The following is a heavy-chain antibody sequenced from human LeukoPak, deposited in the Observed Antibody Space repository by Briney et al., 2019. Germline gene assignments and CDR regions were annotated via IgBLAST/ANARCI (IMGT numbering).Heavy chain of an antibody. V-gene: IGHV1-69*05. D-gene: IGHD3-22*01. CDR1: GGTFSSYA. CDR3: ARAKNYYDSSGYWLDY. J-gene: IGHJ4*02. Sequence: ASVKVSCKASGGTFSSYAISWVRQAPGQGLEWRGGSIPIFGTANYAQKYQGRVTITTDASTSTAYMELSSLRSEDTAVYYCARAKNYYDSSGYWLDYWGQGTLVTVSS. CDR2: SIPIFGTA.